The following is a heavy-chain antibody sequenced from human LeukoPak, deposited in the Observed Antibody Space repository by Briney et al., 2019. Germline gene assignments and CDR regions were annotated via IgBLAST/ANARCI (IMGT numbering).Heavy chain of an antibody. CDR1: GDSVSGNTAA. J-gene: IGHJ4*02. V-gene: IGHV6-1*01. CDR3: ARNNPNSSGWYSFDS. D-gene: IGHD6-19*01. CDR2: TYYRSKWYD. Sequence: SQTLSLTCAISGDSVSGNTAAWNWIRQSPSRGLEWLGRTYYRSKWYDAYAVFVKRRIIINPDTSKNQFYLQLNSVTPEDTAVYYCARNNPNSSGWYSFDSWGQGTLVTVSS.